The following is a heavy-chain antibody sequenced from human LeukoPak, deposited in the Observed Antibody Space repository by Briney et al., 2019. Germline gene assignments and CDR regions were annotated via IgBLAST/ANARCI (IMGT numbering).Heavy chain of an antibody. Sequence: PGGSLRLSCAASGFTFSSYWMSWVRQAPGKGLEWVANIKQDGSEKYYVDSVKGRFTISRDNAKNSLYLQMNSLRAEDTAVYYCARAVSFRVVPAAIDYWGQGTLVTVSS. CDR3: ARAVSFRVVPAAIDY. J-gene: IGHJ4*02. V-gene: IGHV3-7*01. CDR2: IKQDGSEK. CDR1: GFTFSSYW. D-gene: IGHD2-2*02.